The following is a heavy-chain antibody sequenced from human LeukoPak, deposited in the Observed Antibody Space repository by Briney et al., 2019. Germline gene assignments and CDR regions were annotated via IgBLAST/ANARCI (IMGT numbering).Heavy chain of an antibody. CDR2: MNPNSGNT. V-gene: IGHV1-8*01. J-gene: IGHJ6*03. CDR3: AREAQSDYYMDV. Sequence: ASVKVSCKASGYTFTSYDINWVRQATGQGLEWMGWMNPNSGNTGYAQKFQGRVTMTRNTSISTAYMELSSLRSEDTAVYYCAREAQSDYYMDVWGKGTTVTISS. CDR1: GYTFTSYD. D-gene: IGHD3-3*01.